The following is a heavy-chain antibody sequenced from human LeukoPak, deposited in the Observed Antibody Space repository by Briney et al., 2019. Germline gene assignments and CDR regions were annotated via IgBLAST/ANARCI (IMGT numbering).Heavy chain of an antibody. V-gene: IGHV1-3*01. CDR3: AREIDRDDYNRFFDY. J-gene: IGHJ4*02. CDR1: GYSFSTYT. D-gene: IGHD5-24*01. Sequence: ASVRVSCKASGYSFSTYTMNWVRQAPGQRLEWMGWINAGNGNTKYSQKFQGRVTITRDTSASTAYMEMRSLRSEDTAVYYCAREIDRDDYNRFFDYWGQGTLVTVSS. CDR2: INAGNGNT.